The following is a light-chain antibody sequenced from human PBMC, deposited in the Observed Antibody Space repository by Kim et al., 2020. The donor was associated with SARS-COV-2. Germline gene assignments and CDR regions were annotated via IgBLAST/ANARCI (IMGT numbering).Light chain of an antibody. CDR3: NSRDSSNYVI. CDR2: GKN. V-gene: IGLV3-19*01. CDR1: SLSKYY. J-gene: IGLJ2*01. Sequence: SSELTQDLAVSVALGQTVRITCQGDSLSKYYGSWYQQKPGQAPILVISGKNIRPSGIPDRFSGSSSGDTASLTIAGAQAEDEADYYCNSRDSSNYVIFGRGTQLTVL.